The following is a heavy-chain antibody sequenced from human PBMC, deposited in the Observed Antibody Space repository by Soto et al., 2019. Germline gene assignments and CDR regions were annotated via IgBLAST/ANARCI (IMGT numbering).Heavy chain of an antibody. CDR2: INPSGGST. CDR1: GYTFTSYY. Sequence: ASVKVSCKASGYTFTSYYMHWVRQAPGQGLEWMGIINPSGGSTSYAQKFQGRVTMTRDTSTSTVYMELSSLRSEDTAVYYCATYSGYDHQDNYYYYGMDVWGQGTTVTVYS. D-gene: IGHD5-12*01. CDR3: ATYSGYDHQDNYYYYGMDV. J-gene: IGHJ6*02. V-gene: IGHV1-46*01.